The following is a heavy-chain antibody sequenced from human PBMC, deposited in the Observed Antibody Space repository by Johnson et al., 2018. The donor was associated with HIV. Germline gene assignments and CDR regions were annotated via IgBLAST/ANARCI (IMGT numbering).Heavy chain of an antibody. CDR1: GFTFSSYG. Sequence: QVQLVESGGGVVQPGGSLRLSCAASGFTFSSYGMHWVRQAPGKGLEWVAFIRYDGGNKYYADSVRGRITISRDNSKNTVYLQMNRLRAEDTAVYYCARERFSDMLTGYHAFDVWGQGTLVTVSS. V-gene: IGHV3-30*02. D-gene: IGHD3-9*01. J-gene: IGHJ3*01. CDR2: IRYDGGNK. CDR3: ARERFSDMLTGYHAFDV.